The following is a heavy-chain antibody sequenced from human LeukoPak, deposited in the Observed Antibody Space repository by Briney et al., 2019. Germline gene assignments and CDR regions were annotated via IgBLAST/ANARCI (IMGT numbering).Heavy chain of an antibody. Sequence: GGSLRLSCAASGFVLSDYGMHWVRQAPGKGLEWVSFIRYDGITKYYADSVRGRFTISRDNSKNTLYLQMNSLRGEDTAVYYCAKDRPNFYETSGAYYKPKGDFWGQGSLVTVSS. CDR2: IRYDGITK. CDR1: GFVLSDYG. J-gene: IGHJ4*02. D-gene: IGHD3-10*01. CDR3: AKDRPNFYETSGAYYKPKGDF. V-gene: IGHV3-30*02.